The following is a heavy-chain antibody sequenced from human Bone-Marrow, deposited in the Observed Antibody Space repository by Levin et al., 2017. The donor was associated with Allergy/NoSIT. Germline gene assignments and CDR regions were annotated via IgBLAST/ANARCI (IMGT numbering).Heavy chain of an antibody. CDR3: ARGNWVAARPFDY. Sequence: SETLSLTCTVSGGSISSYYWSWIRQPPGKGLEWIGYIYYSGSTNYNPSLKSRVTISVDTSKNQFSLQLSSVTAADTAVYYCARGNWVAARPFDYWGQGTLVTVSS. D-gene: IGHD6-6*01. CDR2: IYYSGST. CDR1: GGSISSYY. V-gene: IGHV4-59*01. J-gene: IGHJ4*02.